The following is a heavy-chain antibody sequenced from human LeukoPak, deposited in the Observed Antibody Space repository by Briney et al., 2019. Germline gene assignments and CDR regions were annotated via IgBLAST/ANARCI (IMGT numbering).Heavy chain of an antibody. V-gene: IGHV4-39*01. CDR1: GGSISSSNYY. Sequence: SETLSLTCTVSGGSISSSNYYWGWIRQPPGKGLDWFVSLYYSGTTYYNPSLKSRVTISVDTSKNQFSLKLTSVTAADTAVYYCARLEMMDYGDYDNFDYWGQGTLVTVSS. J-gene: IGHJ4*02. D-gene: IGHD4-17*01. CDR2: LYYSGTT. CDR3: ARLEMMDYGDYDNFDY.